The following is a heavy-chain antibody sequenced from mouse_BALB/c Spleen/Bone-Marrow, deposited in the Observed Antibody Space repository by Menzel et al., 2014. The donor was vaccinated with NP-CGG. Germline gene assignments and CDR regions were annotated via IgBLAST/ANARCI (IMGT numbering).Heavy chain of an antibody. CDR2: INPYNSDS. Sequence: VQLQQSGPEMVKPGASVKISCKASGYSFIGYFINWVMQSHGKSLEWIGRINPYNSDSVYNQKFGGKATLTVDKSSSTAHMELRSLSSEDSAVYYCSRGGDYWGQGTTLTVSS. CDR3: SRGGDY. CDR1: GYSFIGYF. V-gene: IGHV1-20*02. J-gene: IGHJ2*01.